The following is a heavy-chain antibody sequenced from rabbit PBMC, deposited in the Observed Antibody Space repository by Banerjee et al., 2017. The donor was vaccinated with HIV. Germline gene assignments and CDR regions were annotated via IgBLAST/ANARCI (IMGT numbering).Heavy chain of an antibody. D-gene: IGHD2-1*01. CDR3: AREDNGFYGDFAL. V-gene: IGHV1S40*01. CDR1: GFSFSSSYW. Sequence: QSLEESGGDLVKPGASLTLTCTASGFSFSSSYWICWVRQAPGKGLEWIGCISTSSNANTYYASWAKGRFTISKTSSTTVTLQMTSLTAADTATYFCAREDNGFYGDFALWGPGTLVTV. CDR2: ISTSSNANT. J-gene: IGHJ4*01.